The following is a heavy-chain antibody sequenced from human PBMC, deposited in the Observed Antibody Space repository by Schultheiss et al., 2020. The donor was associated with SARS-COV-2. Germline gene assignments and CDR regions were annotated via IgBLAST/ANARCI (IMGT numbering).Heavy chain of an antibody. CDR2: ISYDGSNK. V-gene: IGHV3-30*04. CDR3: ARDASTYYDILTGLEYYFDY. CDR1: GFTFSSYA. J-gene: IGHJ4*02. Sequence: GGSLRLSCAASGFTFSSYAMHWVRQAPGKGLEWVAFISYDGSNKYYADSVKGRFTISRDNSKNTLYLQMNSLRAEDTAVYYCARDASTYYDILTGLEYYFDYWGQGTLVTVSS. D-gene: IGHD3-9*01.